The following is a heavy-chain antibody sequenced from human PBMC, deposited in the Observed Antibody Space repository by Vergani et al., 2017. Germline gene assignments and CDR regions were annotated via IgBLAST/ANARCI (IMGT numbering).Heavy chain of an antibody. CDR3: AKDLEWLRRTPIAAAVNGDY. D-gene: IGHD6-13*01. Sequence: EVQLVESGGGLVQPGGSLRLSCAASGFTFSSYEMNWVRQAPGKGLEWVSAISGSGGSTYYADSVKGRFTISRDNSKNTLYLQMNSLRAEDTAVYYCAKDLEWLRRTPIAAAVNGDYWGQGTLVTVSS. CDR1: GFTFSSYE. J-gene: IGHJ4*02. CDR2: ISGSGGST. V-gene: IGHV3-23*04.